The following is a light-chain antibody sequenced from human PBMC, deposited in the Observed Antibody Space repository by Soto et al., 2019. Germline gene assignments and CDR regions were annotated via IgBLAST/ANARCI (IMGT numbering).Light chain of an antibody. J-gene: IGLJ3*02. CDR1: SSNIGSNY. Sequence: QLVLTQPPSASGTPGQRVTISCSGSSSNIGSNYLYWYQQFTGAAPKLLIYRNNQRPSGVPDRFSGSKSDNTASLTISGLQAEDEADYYCCSYAGGTSWVFGGGTKLTVL. CDR3: CSYAGGTSWV. CDR2: RNN. V-gene: IGLV1-47*01.